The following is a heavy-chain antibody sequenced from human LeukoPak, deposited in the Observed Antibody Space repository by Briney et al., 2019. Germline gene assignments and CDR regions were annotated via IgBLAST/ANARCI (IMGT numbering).Heavy chain of an antibody. Sequence: SETLSLTCTVSGGSISSGGYYWSWIRQHPGKGLEWIGYIYYSGSTYYNPSLKSRVTISVDTSKNQFSLKLSSVTAADTAVYYCARVPCTNGVCYRVRSWYYFDYWGQGTLVTVSS. D-gene: IGHD2-8*01. V-gene: IGHV4-31*03. CDR3: ARVPCTNGVCYRVRSWYYFDY. J-gene: IGHJ4*02. CDR2: IYYSGST. CDR1: GGSISSGGYY.